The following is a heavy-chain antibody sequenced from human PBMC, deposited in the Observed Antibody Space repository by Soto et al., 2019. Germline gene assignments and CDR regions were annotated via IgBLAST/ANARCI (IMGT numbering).Heavy chain of an antibody. V-gene: IGHV3-48*02. D-gene: IGHD2-15*01. Sequence: PGGSLRLSCAASCFSFSTYNMDWVRQAPGKRPEWIAYISTTSFTIYYADSVKGRFTISRDNDRNSLYLEMNSLRDEDTAVYYCARDRCYDGTCYSASDSWGQGTLVTVSS. CDR1: CFSFSTYN. CDR3: ARDRCYDGTCYSASDS. J-gene: IGHJ5*01. CDR2: ISTTSFTI.